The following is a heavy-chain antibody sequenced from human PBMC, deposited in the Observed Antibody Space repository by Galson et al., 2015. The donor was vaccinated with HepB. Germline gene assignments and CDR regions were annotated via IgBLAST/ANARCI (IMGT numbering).Heavy chain of an antibody. V-gene: IGHV3-33*01. CDR3: ARDSGSSWVLAYFDS. CDR1: GFTFSSYA. D-gene: IGHD6-13*01. J-gene: IGHJ4*01. CDR2: IWHDGSKQ. Sequence: SLRLSCAASGFTFSSYAMHWVRQAPGKGLEWVAVIWHDGSKQSYGDSVKGRFTVSRDNRRKTFDLQMSSLKVKDTAVYYCARDSGSSWVLAYFDSWGHGTRVTVSS.